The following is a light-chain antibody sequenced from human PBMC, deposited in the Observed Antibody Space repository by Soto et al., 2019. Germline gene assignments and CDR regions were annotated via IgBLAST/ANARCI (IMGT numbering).Light chain of an antibody. Sequence: QSALTQPPSASGSPGQSVTISCIGTSSDVGGYNYVSWYQQHPGKAPKLMIYEVSKRPSGVPDRFSGSKSGNTASLTVYGLQAEDEADYYCSSYAASNNLGVFGGGTKLTVL. CDR2: EVS. CDR1: SSDVGGYNY. CDR3: SSYAASNNLGV. V-gene: IGLV2-8*01. J-gene: IGLJ2*01.